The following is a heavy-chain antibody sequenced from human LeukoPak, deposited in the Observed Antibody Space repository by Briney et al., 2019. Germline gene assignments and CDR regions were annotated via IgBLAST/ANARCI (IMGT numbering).Heavy chain of an antibody. CDR3: AKETVVVVAATPDAFDI. CDR2: ISYDGSNK. CDR1: GFTFSSYG. J-gene: IGHJ3*02. Sequence: GGSLRLSCAASGFTFSSYGMHWVRQAPGKGLEWVAVISYDGSNKYYADSVKGRFTISRDNSKNTLYLQMNSLRTEDTAVYYCAKETVVVVAATPDAFDIWGQGTMVTVS. D-gene: IGHD2-15*01. V-gene: IGHV3-30*18.